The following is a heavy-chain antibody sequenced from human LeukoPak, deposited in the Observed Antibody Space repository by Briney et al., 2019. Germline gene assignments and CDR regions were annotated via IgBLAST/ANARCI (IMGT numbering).Heavy chain of an antibody. Sequence: GGSLRLSCAASGFTFSSYAMCWVRQAPGKGPEWVSAISGSGGSTYYADSVKGRFTISRDNSKNTLYLQMNSLRAEDTAVYYCAKGILGYCSGGSCYLFDCGGQGTLVTVS. J-gene: IGHJ4*02. CDR2: ISGSGGST. CDR3: AKGILGYCSGGSCYLFDC. D-gene: IGHD2-15*01. V-gene: IGHV3-23*01. CDR1: GFTFSSYA.